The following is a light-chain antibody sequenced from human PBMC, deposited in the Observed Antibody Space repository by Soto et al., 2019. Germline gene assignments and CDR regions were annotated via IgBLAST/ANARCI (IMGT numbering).Light chain of an antibody. Sequence: IVLTQSPATLSLSPGERATLSCRASQSVSSYLAWYQQKPGQAPRLLIYDASNRATGIPARFSGSGSGTDFTITISSLEPEDFAVYYCQQRSNWITFGQGTRLEIK. J-gene: IGKJ5*01. CDR3: QQRSNWIT. V-gene: IGKV3-11*01. CDR2: DAS. CDR1: QSVSSY.